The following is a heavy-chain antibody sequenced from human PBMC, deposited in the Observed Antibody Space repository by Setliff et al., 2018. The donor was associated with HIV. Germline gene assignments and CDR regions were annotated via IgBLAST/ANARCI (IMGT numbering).Heavy chain of an antibody. Sequence: ASVKVSCKASGDTFNSHAISWVRQAPGQGLEWMGGIIPIFGTPNYAQKFKGRLTITADESTSTVYMELSSLRSEDTAVYSCARDMMYHYDNSGSFGWFDPWGQGTLVTV. V-gene: IGHV1-69*13. CDR1: GDTFNSHA. D-gene: IGHD3-22*01. CDR3: ARDMMYHYDNSGSFGWFDP. CDR2: IIPIFGTP. J-gene: IGHJ5*02.